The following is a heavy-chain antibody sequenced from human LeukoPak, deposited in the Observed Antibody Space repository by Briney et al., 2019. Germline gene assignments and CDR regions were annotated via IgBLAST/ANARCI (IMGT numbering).Heavy chain of an antibody. Sequence: PGGSLRLSCAASGFTFSTYGMHWVRQAPGKGLEWVAFIRYDGSNKYYADSVKGRFTISRDNSKNTLYLQMNSLRAEDTAVYYCATNGIVLRYFDWSTYYFDYWGQGTLVTVSS. CDR1: GFTFSTYG. V-gene: IGHV3-30*02. CDR3: ATNGIVLRYFDWSTYYFDY. CDR2: IRYDGSNK. D-gene: IGHD3-9*01. J-gene: IGHJ4*02.